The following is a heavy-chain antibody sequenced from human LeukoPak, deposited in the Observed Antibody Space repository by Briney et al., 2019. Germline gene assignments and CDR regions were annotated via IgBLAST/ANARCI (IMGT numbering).Heavy chain of an antibody. Sequence: ASVKVSCKASGYTFTSYYMHWVRQAPGQGLEWMGIINPSGGTTNYAQKFQGRVTITRDMSTSTAYMELSSLRSEDTAVYYCAARGMGYYDSSGYFRPVVTYAFDIWGQGTMVTVSS. CDR1: GYTFTSYY. V-gene: IGHV1-46*01. J-gene: IGHJ3*02. CDR2: INPSGGTT. CDR3: AARGMGYYDSSGYFRPVVTYAFDI. D-gene: IGHD3-22*01.